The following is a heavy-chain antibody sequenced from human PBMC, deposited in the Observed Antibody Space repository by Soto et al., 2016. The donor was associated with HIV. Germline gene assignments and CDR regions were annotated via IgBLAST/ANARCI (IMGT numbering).Heavy chain of an antibody. CDR2: INWNGGST. J-gene: IGHJ6*02. CDR1: GFTFDDYG. V-gene: IGHV3-20*04. CDR3: ARDRGYYYGSGSSKAVYYYGMDV. Sequence: EVQLVESGGGVVRPGGSLRLSCAASGFTFDDYGMSWVRQAPGKGLEWVSGINWNGGSTTYADSVKGRFTISRDNAENVLYLQMNSLRAEDTALYYCARDRGYYYGSGSSKAVYYYGMDVWGQGTTVTVSS. D-gene: IGHD3-10*01.